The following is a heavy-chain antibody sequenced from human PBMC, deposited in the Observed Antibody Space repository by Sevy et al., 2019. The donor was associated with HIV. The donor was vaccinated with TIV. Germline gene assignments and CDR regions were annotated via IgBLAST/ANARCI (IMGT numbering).Heavy chain of an antibody. CDR1: GGTCSSYA. CDR3: ARSYDSSGAHAFDI. J-gene: IGHJ3*02. D-gene: IGHD3-22*01. V-gene: IGHV1-69*06. CDR2: IIPIFGTA. Sequence: ASVKVSCKASGGTCSSYAISWVRRAPGQGLEWMGGIIPIFGTANYAQKFQGRVTITADKSTSTAYMELSSLRSEDTAVYYCARSYDSSGAHAFDIWGQGTMVTVSS.